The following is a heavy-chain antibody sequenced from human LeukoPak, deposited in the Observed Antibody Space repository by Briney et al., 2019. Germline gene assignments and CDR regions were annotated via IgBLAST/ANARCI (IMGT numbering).Heavy chain of an antibody. CDR2: IRYDGSNK. CDR3: AKLLTGGYNSGQNDY. Sequence: GGSLRLSCAASGFTFSSYGMHWVRQAPGKGLEWVAFIRYDGSNKYYADSVKGRFTISRDNSKNTLYLQMNSLRAEDTAVYYCAKLLTGGYNSGQNDYWGQGILVTVSS. V-gene: IGHV3-30*02. CDR1: GFTFSSYG. D-gene: IGHD5-18*01. J-gene: IGHJ4*02.